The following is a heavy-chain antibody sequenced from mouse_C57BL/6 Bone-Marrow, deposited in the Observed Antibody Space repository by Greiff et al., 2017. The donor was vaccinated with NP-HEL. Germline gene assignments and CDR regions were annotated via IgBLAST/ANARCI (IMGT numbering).Heavy chain of an antibody. CDR3: ARRETGNGY. D-gene: IGHD4-1*01. CDR2: IDPSDSYT. J-gene: IGHJ2*01. Sequence: QVQLQRPGAELVRPGTSVKLSCKASGYTFTSYWMHWVKQRPGQGLEWIGVIDPSDSYTNYNQKFKGKATLTVDTSSSTAYMQLSSLTSEDSAVYYCARRETGNGYWGQGTTLTVSS. CDR1: GYTFTSYW. V-gene: IGHV1-59*01.